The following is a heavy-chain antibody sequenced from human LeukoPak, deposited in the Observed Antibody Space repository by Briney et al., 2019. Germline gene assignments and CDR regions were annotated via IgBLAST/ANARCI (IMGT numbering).Heavy chain of an antibody. V-gene: IGHV3-21*04. CDR1: GFTFSSYS. CDR2: ISSSSSYI. J-gene: IGHJ5*02. CDR3: TRGAGSGWYFFYTS. D-gene: IGHD6-19*01. Sequence: GASLRLSCAASGFTFSSYSMNWVRQAPGKGLEWVSSISSSSSYIYYADSVKGRFTISRDNAKNSLYLQMNSLRAEDTAFYYCTRGAGSGWYFFYTSWGQGTLVTVSS.